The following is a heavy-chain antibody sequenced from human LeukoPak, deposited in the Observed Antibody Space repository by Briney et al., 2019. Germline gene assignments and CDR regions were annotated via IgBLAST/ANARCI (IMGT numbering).Heavy chain of an antibody. V-gene: IGHV1-58*02. CDR3: AAARYNWNDGDAFDI. Sequence: GASVKVSCKASGYTFTSYDINWVRQATGQGLEWIGWIVVGSGNTNYAQKFQERVTITRDMSTSTAYMELSSLRSEDTAVYYCAAARYNWNDGDAFDIWGQGTMVTVSS. D-gene: IGHD1-1*01. CDR1: GYTFTSYD. CDR2: IVVGSGNT. J-gene: IGHJ3*02.